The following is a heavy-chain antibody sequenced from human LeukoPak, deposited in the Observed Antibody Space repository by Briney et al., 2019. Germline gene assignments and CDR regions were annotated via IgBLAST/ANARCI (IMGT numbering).Heavy chain of an antibody. CDR1: GGSISSSSYY. V-gene: IGHV4-39*01. D-gene: IGHD2-2*01. J-gene: IGHJ5*02. Sequence: SETLSLTCTVSGGSISSSSYYWGWIRQPPGKGLEWIGSIYYSGSTYYNPSLKSRVTISVDTSKNQFSLKLSSVTAADTAVYYCARHEGVVPAAGNWFVPWGQGTLVTVSS. CDR3: ARHEGVVPAAGNWFVP. CDR2: IYYSGST.